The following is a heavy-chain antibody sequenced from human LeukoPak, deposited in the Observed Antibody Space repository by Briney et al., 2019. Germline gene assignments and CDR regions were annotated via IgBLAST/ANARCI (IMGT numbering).Heavy chain of an antibody. D-gene: IGHD2-2*02. CDR3: ARWGVYCSSTSCYNNWFDP. V-gene: IGHV4-4*02. J-gene: IGHJ5*02. Sequence: SGTLSLTCAVSGGSISSSNWWSWVRQPPGKGLEWIGEIYHSGSTNYNPSLKSRVTISVDTSKNQFSLKLSSVTAADTAVYYCARWGVYCSSTSCYNNWFDPWGQGTLVTVSP. CDR2: IYHSGST. CDR1: GGSISSSNW.